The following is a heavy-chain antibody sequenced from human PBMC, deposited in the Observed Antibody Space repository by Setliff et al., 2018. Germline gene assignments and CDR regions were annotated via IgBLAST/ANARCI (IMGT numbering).Heavy chain of an antibody. CDR2: IYYSGST. D-gene: IGHD3-22*01. V-gene: IGHV4-59*08. J-gene: IGHJ2*01. CDR3: ARHHAQYYSDSSGYYYEDWYFDL. Sequence: SETLSLTCSVSGGSITSYYWSWIRQPPGNGLEYIGYIYYSGSTNSNPSLKSRVTISVDTSKNQFSLKLSSVTAADTAVYYCARHHAQYYSDSSGYYYEDWYFDLWGRGTLITVSS. CDR1: GGSITSYY.